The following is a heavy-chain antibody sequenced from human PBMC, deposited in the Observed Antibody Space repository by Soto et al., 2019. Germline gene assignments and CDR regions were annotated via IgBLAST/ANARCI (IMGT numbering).Heavy chain of an antibody. CDR3: ARWGDWMQQVL. Sequence: QVQLQESGPGLVKPSETLSLTCGVSGGSIRSNKWWSWVRQPPGKGLEWIGEIYHSGSTNYNPSLKSRGTISVDESKDQFARKLNSVTAADAAVYCCARWGDWMQQVLWGQGTLVTVSS. CDR2: IYHSGST. D-gene: IGHD5-18*01. V-gene: IGHV4-4*01. J-gene: IGHJ4*02. CDR1: GGSIRSNKW.